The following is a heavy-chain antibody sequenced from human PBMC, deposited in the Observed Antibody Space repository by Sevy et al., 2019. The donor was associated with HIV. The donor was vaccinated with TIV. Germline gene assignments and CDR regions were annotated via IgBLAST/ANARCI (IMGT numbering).Heavy chain of an antibody. J-gene: IGHJ3*02. CDR3: ARDFTKGDAFDI. D-gene: IGHD3-3*01. CDR2: IYYRGST. Sequence: SETLSLTCTVSGGSVSSGSYYWSWIRQPPGKGLEWIGYIYYRGSTNYNPSLKSRVTISVDTSKNQFSLKLSSVTAADTAVYYCARDFTKGDAFDIWGQGTMVTVSS. V-gene: IGHV4-61*01. CDR1: GGSVSSGSYY.